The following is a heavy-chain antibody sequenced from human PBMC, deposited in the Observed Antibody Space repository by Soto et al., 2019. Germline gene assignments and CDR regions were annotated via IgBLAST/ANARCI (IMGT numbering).Heavy chain of an antibody. CDR2: ISGSGGST. CDR1: GFTFSSYA. Sequence: GGSLRLSCAASGFTFSSYAMSWVRQAPGKGLEWVSAISGSGGSTYYADSVKGRFTISRDNFKNTLYLQMNSLRAEDTAVYYCGTWIHLWSNYYYYGMDVWGQGTTVTVSS. V-gene: IGHV3-23*01. CDR3: GTWIHLWSNYYYYGMDV. J-gene: IGHJ6*02. D-gene: IGHD5-18*01.